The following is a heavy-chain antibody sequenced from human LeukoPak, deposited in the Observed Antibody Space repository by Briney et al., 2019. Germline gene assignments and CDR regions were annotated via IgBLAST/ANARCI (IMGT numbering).Heavy chain of an antibody. D-gene: IGHD3-9*01. J-gene: IGHJ6*04. V-gene: IGHV4-34*01. CDR2: INHSGST. Sequence: SETLSLTCAVYGGSFSGYYWSWIRQPPGKGLEWIGEINHSGSTNYNPSLKSRVTISVDTSKNQFSLNLSSVTAADTAVYYCARLAPLRYFDWLLYYYYAMDVWGKGTTVTVSS. CDR3: ARLAPLRYFDWLLYYYYAMDV. CDR1: GGSFSGYY.